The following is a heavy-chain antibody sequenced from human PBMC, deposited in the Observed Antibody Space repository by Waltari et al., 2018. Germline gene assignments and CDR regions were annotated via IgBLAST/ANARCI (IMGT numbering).Heavy chain of an antibody. CDR1: GFTFRTYA. CDR2: ISGYGTST. CDR3: ATGDSHAFDM. V-gene: IGHV3-23*01. Sequence: EVQLLESGGGLVQPGGSLRLSCAASGFTFRTYAMSWVRRGPGKGLEWVSAISGYGTSTTYADSVKGRFTTSRDNARNTLHLQMNSLRVEDTAVYYCATGDSHAFDMWGQGTLVIVSS. J-gene: IGHJ3*02. D-gene: IGHD4-17*01.